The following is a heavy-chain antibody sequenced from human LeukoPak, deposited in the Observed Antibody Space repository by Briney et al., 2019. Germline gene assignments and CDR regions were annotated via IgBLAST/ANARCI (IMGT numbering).Heavy chain of an antibody. CDR2: IKGDGSSI. CDR3: ARSYYYGSGSFAFDY. V-gene: IGHV3-74*01. D-gene: IGHD3-10*01. Sequence: GGSLRLSCVAYGFTFSSYWMHWVRQAPGKGLVWVSRIKGDGSSISYADSVKGRFTISRDNAKNTLYLQMNSLRAEDTAVYYCARSYYYGSGSFAFDYWGQGTLVTVSS. CDR1: GFTFSSYW. J-gene: IGHJ4*02.